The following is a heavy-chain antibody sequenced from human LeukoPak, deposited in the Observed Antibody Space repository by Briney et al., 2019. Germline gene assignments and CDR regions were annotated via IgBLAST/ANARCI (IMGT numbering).Heavy chain of an antibody. D-gene: IGHD4/OR15-4a*01. J-gene: IGHJ4*02. CDR3: ARGHYGGLIFDY. Sequence: SVKVSCKASGGTFSSYAISGVRQAPGQGLEWMGRIIPIFGTANYPQKFQGRVTITTDESTSTAYMELSSLRSEDTAVYYCARGHYGGLIFDYWGQGTLVTVSS. CDR1: GGTFSSYA. V-gene: IGHV1-69*05. CDR2: IIPIFGTA.